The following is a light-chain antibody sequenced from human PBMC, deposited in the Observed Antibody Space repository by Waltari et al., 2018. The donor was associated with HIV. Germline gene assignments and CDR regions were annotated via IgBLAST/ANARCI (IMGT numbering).Light chain of an antibody. Sequence: QSALTQPASVSGSPGQSITISCTGTSSDVGAYNYVSWYQQHPGKAPKLMIYDVTKRPSVVSNLSSASTSATTASLTISGLQAEDEADYYCCSYAGSSTYVFGSGTKVTVL. CDR3: CSYAGSSTYV. J-gene: IGLJ1*01. CDR2: DVT. V-gene: IGLV2-23*02. CDR1: SSDVGAYNY.